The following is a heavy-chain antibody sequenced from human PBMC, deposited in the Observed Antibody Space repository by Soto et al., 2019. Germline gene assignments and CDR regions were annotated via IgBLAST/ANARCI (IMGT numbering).Heavy chain of an antibody. V-gene: IGHV4-4*07. CDR1: GASISGFY. J-gene: IGHJ5*02. Sequence: ETLSLTCTVSGASISGFYWSWIRKSAGKGLEWIGRIYATGTTDYNPSLKSRVMMSVDTSKKQFSLKLRSVAAADTAVYYCVRDGTKTLRDWFDPWGQGISVTVSS. D-gene: IGHD1-1*01. CDR3: VRDGTKTLRDWFDP. CDR2: IYATGTT.